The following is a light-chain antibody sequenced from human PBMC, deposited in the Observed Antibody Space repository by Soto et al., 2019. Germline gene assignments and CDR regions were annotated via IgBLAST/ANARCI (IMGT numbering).Light chain of an antibody. CDR2: AAS. CDR3: QYYNNWLAT. J-gene: IGKJ4*01. Sequence: ELVMAQSPATLSVSTGDKVSLSCRANQTISNTLAWYQQKPGQAPRLLIYAASTRATGVSARFSGSGSGTEFTLTISSLHSEDFTIYYCQYYNNWLATFGGGTKVDIK. V-gene: IGKV3-15*01. CDR1: QTISNT.